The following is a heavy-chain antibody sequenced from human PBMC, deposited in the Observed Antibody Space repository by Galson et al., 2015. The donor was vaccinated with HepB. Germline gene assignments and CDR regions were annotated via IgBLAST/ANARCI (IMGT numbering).Heavy chain of an antibody. CDR2: ISGSGGST. Sequence: SLRLSCAASGFTFSSYAMSWVRQAPGKGLEWVSAISGSGGSTYYADSVKGRFTISRDNSKNTLYLQMNSLRAEDTAVYYCAKDYMVRGYYYYGMDVWGQGTTVTVSS. CDR3: AKDYMVRGYYYYGMDV. D-gene: IGHD3-10*01. V-gene: IGHV3-23*01. J-gene: IGHJ6*02. CDR1: GFTFSSYA.